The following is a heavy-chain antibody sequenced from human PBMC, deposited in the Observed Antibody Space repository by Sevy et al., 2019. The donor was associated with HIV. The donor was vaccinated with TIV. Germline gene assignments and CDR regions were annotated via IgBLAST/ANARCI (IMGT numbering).Heavy chain of an antibody. CDR3: ARDGKAWDLLNY. CDR1: GFTFSTYS. D-gene: IGHD1-26*01. CDR2: ISGSSNYI. J-gene: IGHJ4*02. V-gene: IGHV3-21*01. Sequence: GGSLRLSCAGFGFTFSTYSMNWVRQAPGKGLEWISFISGSSNYIYYADSVKGRFTISRDNVKDSLYLQMISLRVEDTAVYFCARDGKAWDLLNYWGQGTLVTVSS.